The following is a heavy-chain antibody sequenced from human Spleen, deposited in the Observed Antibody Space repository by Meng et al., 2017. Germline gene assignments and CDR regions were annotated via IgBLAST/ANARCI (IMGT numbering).Heavy chain of an antibody. Sequence: SETLSLTCAVSGYSISSDYYWGWLRQPPGKGLEWIGSLFHSGSTYYNPSLKSRATISVEKSKNQFSLKLRSVTAADTAVYYCASRRASAGDWYFDLWGRGTLVTVSS. J-gene: IGHJ2*01. CDR2: LFHSGST. D-gene: IGHD1-14*01. CDR1: GYSISSDYY. V-gene: IGHV4-38-2*01. CDR3: ASRRASAGDWYFDL.